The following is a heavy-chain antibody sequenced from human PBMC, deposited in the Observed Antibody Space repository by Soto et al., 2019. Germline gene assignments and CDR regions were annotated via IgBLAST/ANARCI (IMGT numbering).Heavy chain of an antibody. CDR2: INHSGST. J-gene: IGHJ5*02. CDR1: GGSFSGYY. V-gene: IGHV4-34*01. CDR3: ASSIVVVQARALTKGEYNWFDP. Sequence: QVQLQQWGAGLLKPSETLSLTCAVYGGSFSGYYWSWIRQPPGKGLEWIGEINHSGSTNYNPSLKRRVTISVDTSKNQFSLTLSSVTAAATAVYYCASSIVVVQARALTKGEYNWFDPWGQGTLVTVSS. D-gene: IGHD2-2*01.